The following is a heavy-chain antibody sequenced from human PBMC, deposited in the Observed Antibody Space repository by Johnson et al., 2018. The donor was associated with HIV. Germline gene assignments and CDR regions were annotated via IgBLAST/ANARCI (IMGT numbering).Heavy chain of an antibody. Sequence: QVQLVESGGGVVQSGRSLRLSCAASGFIFSSYAMHWVRQAPGKGLEWVAVISYDGSNKYYADSVKGRITISRDNSKNTLYLQMNSLRAEDTAVYYCARVATHAFDIWGQGTMVTVSS. J-gene: IGHJ3*02. CDR1: GFIFSSYA. D-gene: IGHD1-26*01. CDR3: ARVATHAFDI. V-gene: IGHV3-30*04. CDR2: ISYDGSNK.